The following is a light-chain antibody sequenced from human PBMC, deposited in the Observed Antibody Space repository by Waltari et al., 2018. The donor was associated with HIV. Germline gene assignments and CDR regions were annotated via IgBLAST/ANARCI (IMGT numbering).Light chain of an antibody. V-gene: IGLV3-1*01. Sequence: SYDLTQPPSVSVSPGQTASITCSGDQLGNKYIWWYQQKSGQSPVLVIYHDSKRPPGIPERVSGSSSGHTATLTISETQTVDEADYYCQTWDNNFYVFGTGTKVTVL. J-gene: IGLJ1*01. CDR2: HDS. CDR3: QTWDNNFYV. CDR1: QLGNKY.